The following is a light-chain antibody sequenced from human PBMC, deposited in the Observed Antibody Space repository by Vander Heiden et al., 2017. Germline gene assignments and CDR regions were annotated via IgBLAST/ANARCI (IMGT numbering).Light chain of an antibody. J-gene: IGKJ1*01. CDR1: QSVLYSSNNKNY. CDR2: WAS. V-gene: IGKV4-1*01. CDR3: QQYSSTPWT. Sequence: DIVMTQSPDSLAVSLGERATINCKSSQSVLYSSNNKNYLAWYQQKPGQPPKLVIYWASTRESGVPDRFSGSGSGTDFTLTISSLQAEDVAVYYCQQYSSTPWTFGQGTNVKIK.